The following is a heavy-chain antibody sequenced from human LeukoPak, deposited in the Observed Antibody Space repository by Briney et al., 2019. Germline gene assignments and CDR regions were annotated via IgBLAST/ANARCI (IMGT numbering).Heavy chain of an antibody. D-gene: IGHD3-10*01. CDR3: ARGGVQMRRDYYYMDV. CDR2: INSDGSST. CDR1: GFTFSSYW. V-gene: IGHV3-74*01. J-gene: IGHJ6*03. Sequence: GGSLRLSCAASGFTFSSYWMHWVRQAPGKGLVWVSRINSDGSSTSYADSVKGRFTISRDNAKNTLYLQMNSLRAEDTAVYYCARGGVQMRRDYYYMDVWGKGTTVTISS.